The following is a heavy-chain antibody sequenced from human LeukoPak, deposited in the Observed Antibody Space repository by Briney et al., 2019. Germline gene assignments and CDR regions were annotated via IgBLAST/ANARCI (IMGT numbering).Heavy chain of an antibody. D-gene: IGHD3-3*01. CDR2: IYYSGNT. Sequence: SETLSLTCTVSGGSISSSTYYWGWVRQPPGKGLEWIGSIYYSGNTYYNPSLNSRVTISLDTSKNQYSLRPSSVTAADTAVYYCAVDFGSHRVVYWGQGSLVTVSS. CDR3: AVDFGSHRVVY. J-gene: IGHJ4*01. V-gene: IGHV4-39*01. CDR1: GGSISSSTYY.